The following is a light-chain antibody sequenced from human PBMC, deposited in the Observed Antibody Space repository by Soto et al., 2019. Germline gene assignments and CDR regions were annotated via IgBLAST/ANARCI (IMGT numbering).Light chain of an antibody. Sequence: DIQMTQSPSSLSSSVGDRLALTCRASQGISSCLACCQRKPGKVPDLLISSASTLQSGAPSRFSGSGSGTDFTPTISCPKPEDVEACFCQQYNSYPWTFGQGTKVDIK. V-gene: IGKV1-27*01. CDR3: QQYNSYPWT. CDR2: SAS. CDR1: QGISSC. J-gene: IGKJ1*01.